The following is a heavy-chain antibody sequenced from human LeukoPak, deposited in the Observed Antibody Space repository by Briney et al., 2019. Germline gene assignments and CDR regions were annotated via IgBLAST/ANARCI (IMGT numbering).Heavy chain of an antibody. Sequence: GGSLRLSCAASGFTFSSYSMNWVRQAPGKGLEWVSSISSSSSYIYYADSVKGRFTISRDNAKNSLYLQMNSLRAEDTAVYYCARDPVVQAAMVGAFDIWGQGTMVTVSS. V-gene: IGHV3-21*01. CDR2: ISSSSSYI. D-gene: IGHD2-2*01. CDR1: GFTFSSYS. J-gene: IGHJ3*02. CDR3: ARDPVVQAAMVGAFDI.